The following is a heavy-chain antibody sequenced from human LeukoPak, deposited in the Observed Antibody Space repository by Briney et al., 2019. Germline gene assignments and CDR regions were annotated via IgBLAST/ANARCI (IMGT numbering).Heavy chain of an antibody. Sequence: KTSETLFLTCTVSGGSISSYYWSWIRQPPGKGLEWIGYIYYSGSTNYNPSLKSRVTISVDTSKNQFSLKLSSVTAADTAVYYCARGPFSSSSEAAFDYWGQGTLVTVSS. CDR1: GGSISSYY. CDR3: ARGPFSSSSEAAFDY. J-gene: IGHJ4*02. CDR2: IYYSGST. V-gene: IGHV4-59*01. D-gene: IGHD6-6*01.